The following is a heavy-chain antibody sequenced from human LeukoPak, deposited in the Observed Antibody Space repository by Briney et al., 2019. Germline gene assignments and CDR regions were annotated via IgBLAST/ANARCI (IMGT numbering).Heavy chain of an antibody. D-gene: IGHD3-9*01. V-gene: IGHV2-5*01. CDR2: IYWNEDK. CDR3: AHRGTLIRYFDAQGGCGPCWFDP. Sequence: SGPTLVNPTQTLTLTCTFTGFSLSTSGVGVGWIRQPPGKAPEWLALIYWNEDKRYSPSLKSRLTITKDTSKNQVVLRMTNMDPVDTATYYCAHRGTLIRYFDAQGGCGPCWFDPWGQGTLVTVSS. CDR1: GFSLSTSGVG. J-gene: IGHJ5*02.